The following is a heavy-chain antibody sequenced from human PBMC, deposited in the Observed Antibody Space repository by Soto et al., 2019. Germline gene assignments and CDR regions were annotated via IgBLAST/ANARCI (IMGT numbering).Heavy chain of an antibody. V-gene: IGHV1-18*04. CDR3: ARDRYYYGSGSYYISWFDP. D-gene: IGHD3-10*01. Sequence: DSVKVSCKTSGYSFTTYGVSWVRQAPGQGLEWMGWISAYNGNTNYAQKLQGRVTMTTDTSTSTAYMELRGLRSDDTAVYYCARDRYYYGSGSYYISWFDPWGQGTLVTVSS. J-gene: IGHJ5*02. CDR2: ISAYNGNT. CDR1: GYSFTTYG.